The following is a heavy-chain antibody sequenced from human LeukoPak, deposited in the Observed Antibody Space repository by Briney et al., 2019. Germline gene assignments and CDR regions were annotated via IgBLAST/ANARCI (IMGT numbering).Heavy chain of an antibody. CDR1: GGSISPYY. CDR2: IYYSGST. CDR3: ARAENGYSSSWSYQYYYYMDV. J-gene: IGHJ6*03. D-gene: IGHD6-13*01. Sequence: SETLSLTCTVSGGSISPYYWSWIRQPPGKGLEWIGYIYYSGSTNYNPSLKSRVTISVDTSKNQFSLKLSSVTAADTAVYYCARAENGYSSSWSYQYYYYMDVWGKGTTVTVSS. V-gene: IGHV4-59*01.